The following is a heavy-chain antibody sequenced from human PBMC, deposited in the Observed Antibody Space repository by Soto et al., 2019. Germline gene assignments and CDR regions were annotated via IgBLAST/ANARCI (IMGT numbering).Heavy chain of an antibody. CDR2: IIPILGLT. Sequence: QVQLVQSGAELKKPGSSVKVSCKPSGGTFNSYTFGWVRQAPGQGLEWVGRIIPILGLTNNAQEFQGSLTVTADKSTATAYMELSSLRSEDTAICYCAGQSPGAGDRAFDLWGQGTMVTVSS. CDR1: GGTFNSYT. J-gene: IGHJ3*01. V-gene: IGHV1-69*02. D-gene: IGHD3-16*01. CDR3: AGQSPGAGDRAFDL.